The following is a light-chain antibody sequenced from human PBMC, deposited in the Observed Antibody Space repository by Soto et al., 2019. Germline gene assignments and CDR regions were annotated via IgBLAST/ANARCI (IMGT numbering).Light chain of an antibody. V-gene: IGLV3-1*01. CDR1: KLGNKY. J-gene: IGLJ2*01. CDR3: QAWDSSTVV. Sequence: SYELTQPPSVSVSPGQTASITCSGDKLGNKYACWYQQKPGQSPVLVIYQDIKRPSGIPERFSGSNSGNTATLTISGTQAMDEADYYCQAWDSSTVVFGGGTKVNVL. CDR2: QDI.